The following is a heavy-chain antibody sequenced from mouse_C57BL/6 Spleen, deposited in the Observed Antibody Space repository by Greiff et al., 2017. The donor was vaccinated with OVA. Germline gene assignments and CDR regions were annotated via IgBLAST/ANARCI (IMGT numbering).Heavy chain of an antibody. CDR2: IRNKANGYTT. Sequence: EVHLVESGGGLVQPGGSLSLSCAASGFTFTDYYMSWVRQPPGKALEWLGFIRNKANGYTTEYSASVKGRFTISRDNSQSILYLQMNALRAEDSATYYCARYQYDAMDYWGQGTSVTVSS. V-gene: IGHV7-3*01. CDR3: ARYQYDAMDY. J-gene: IGHJ4*01. CDR1: GFTFTDYY.